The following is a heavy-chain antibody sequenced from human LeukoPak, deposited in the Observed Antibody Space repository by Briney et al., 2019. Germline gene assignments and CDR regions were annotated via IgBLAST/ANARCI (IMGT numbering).Heavy chain of an antibody. Sequence: ASVKVSCKASGYTFTGYYMHWVRQAPGQGLEWMGWISAYNGNTNYAQKLQGRVTMTTDTSTSTAYMELRSLRSDDTAVYYCARRKVARVSPFDIWGQGTMVTVSS. CDR3: ARRKVARVSPFDI. CDR2: ISAYNGNT. J-gene: IGHJ3*02. CDR1: GYTFTGYY. D-gene: IGHD2-8*01. V-gene: IGHV1-18*04.